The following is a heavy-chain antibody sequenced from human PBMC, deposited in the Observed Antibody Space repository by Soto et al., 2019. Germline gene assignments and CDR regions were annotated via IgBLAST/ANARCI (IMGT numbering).Heavy chain of an antibody. Sequence: SETLSLTCAVYGGSFSGYYWSWIRQPPGKGLEWIGEINHSGSTNYNPSLKSRVTISVDTSKNQFSLKLSSVTAADTAVYYCAREGTIVVVVAATPVPYFDYWGQGTLVTVSS. CDR2: INHSGST. CDR3: AREGTIVVVVAATPVPYFDY. J-gene: IGHJ4*02. CDR1: GGSFSGYY. V-gene: IGHV4-34*01. D-gene: IGHD2-15*01.